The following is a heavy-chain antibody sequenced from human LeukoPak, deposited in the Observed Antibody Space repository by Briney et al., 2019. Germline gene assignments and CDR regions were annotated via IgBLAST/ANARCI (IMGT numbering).Heavy chain of an antibody. CDR2: IDPSDSYT. V-gene: IGHV5-10-1*01. CDR1: GYSFTSYW. J-gene: IGHJ4*02. CDR3: ARHAITMVRGVITLDY. D-gene: IGHD3-10*01. Sequence: RGESLKISCKGSGYSFTSYWISWVRQMPGKGLEWMGRIDPSDSYTNHSPSFQGHVTISADKSISTAYLQWSSLKASDTAMYYCARHAITMVRGVITLDYWGQGTLVTVSS.